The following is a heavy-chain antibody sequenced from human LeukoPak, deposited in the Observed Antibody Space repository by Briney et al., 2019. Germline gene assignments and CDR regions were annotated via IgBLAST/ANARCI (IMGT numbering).Heavy chain of an antibody. Sequence: SETLSLTCTVSGGSIGSYYWNWIRQAPGRGLEWIGYIHYSGSTNHNSSLKSRVTLSVDTSRNQYSLKLSSVTAADTAVYYCARDGVAGGFDYWGQGTLVTVSS. CDR3: ARDGVAGGFDY. J-gene: IGHJ4*02. CDR2: IHYSGST. D-gene: IGHD6-19*01. V-gene: IGHV4-59*01. CDR1: GGSIGSYY.